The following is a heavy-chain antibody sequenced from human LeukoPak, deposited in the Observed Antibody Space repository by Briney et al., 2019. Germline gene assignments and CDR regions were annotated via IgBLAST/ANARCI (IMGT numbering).Heavy chain of an antibody. V-gene: IGHV4-34*01. J-gene: IGHJ4*02. CDR1: GGSFSGY. CDR3: ARGRHDYDSGGYYYGGVYYFDS. Sequence: SETLSLTCAVYGGSFSGYWSWIRQPPGKGLEWIGEINHSGSAKYISSLKSRVTISVDTSKNQFSLDLSSVTADDTAVYYCARGRHDYDSGGYYYGGVYYFDSWGQGTLVTVFS. D-gene: IGHD3-22*01. CDR2: INHSGSA.